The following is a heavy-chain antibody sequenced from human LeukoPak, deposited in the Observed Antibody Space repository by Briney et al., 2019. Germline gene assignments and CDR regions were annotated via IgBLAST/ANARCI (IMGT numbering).Heavy chain of an antibody. J-gene: IGHJ4*02. CDR1: GGSISSYY. Sequence: TSETLSLTCTVSGGSISSYYWSWIRQPPGKGLERIGHIYHSGSANYSPSLKSRVTMSADTSKNQFSLKLTSVAAADTAVYYCARGGGGYAFDYWGQGTLVTVSS. V-gene: IGHV4-59*01. CDR2: IYHSGSA. D-gene: IGHD5-12*01. CDR3: ARGGGGYAFDY.